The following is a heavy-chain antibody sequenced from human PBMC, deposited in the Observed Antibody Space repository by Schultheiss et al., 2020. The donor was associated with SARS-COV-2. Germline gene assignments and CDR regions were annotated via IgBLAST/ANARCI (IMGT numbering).Heavy chain of an antibody. CDR1: GGSISSGGYY. CDR2: IYHSGST. J-gene: IGHJ6*02. D-gene: IGHD2-21*02. CDR3: ARDSSCGGDCYSGYYYGMDV. V-gene: IGHV4-39*07. Sequence: SETLSLTCAVSGGSISSGGYYWGWIRQPPGKGLEWIGSIYHSGSTYYNPSLKSRVTISVDTSKNQFSLKLSSVTAADTAVYYCARDSSCGGDCYSGYYYGMDVWGQGTTVTVSS.